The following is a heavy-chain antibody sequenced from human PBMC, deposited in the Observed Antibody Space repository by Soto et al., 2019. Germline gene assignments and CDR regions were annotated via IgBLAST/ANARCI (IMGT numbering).Heavy chain of an antibody. D-gene: IGHD1-26*01. Sequence: QVQLQESGPGLVKPSETLSLTCTVSIGAISTYYWNWIRQVPGKGLEWVGHIYYSGSTSYNPSLKDLVTISVDSAKNQFSMRLTAVTAADTAVYFCARGLGDVGFFAHWGQGILVAVSS. J-gene: IGHJ4*02. CDR2: IYYSGST. CDR3: ARGLGDVGFFAH. CDR1: IGAISTYY. V-gene: IGHV4-59*01.